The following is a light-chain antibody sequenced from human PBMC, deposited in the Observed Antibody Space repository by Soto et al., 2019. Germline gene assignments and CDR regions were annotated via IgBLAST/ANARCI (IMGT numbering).Light chain of an antibody. CDR2: EVS. V-gene: IGKV2-30*01. CDR3: MQGTHWPPYT. CDR1: QSLAYIDGNTY. J-gene: IGKJ2*01. Sequence: DVVMTQSPLSLPVTLGQPASISCRSSQSLAYIDGNTYLNWFQQRPGQSRRRLIYEVSNRYSGVADRVSGSGSGTDFTLKISRVEADDVGVYYCMQGTHWPPYTFGQGTKLEIK.